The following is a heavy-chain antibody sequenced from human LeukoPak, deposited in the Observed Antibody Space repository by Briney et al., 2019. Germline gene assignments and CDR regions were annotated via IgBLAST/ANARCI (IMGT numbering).Heavy chain of an antibody. D-gene: IGHD6-13*01. J-gene: IGHJ4*02. CDR1: GFTFSSYA. Sequence: GGSLRLSCAASGFTFSSYAMSWVRQAPGKGLEWVSAIRGSGGSTYYADSVKGRFTISRDNSKNTLYLQMNSLRAEDTAVYYCAKGEYSSSWQIDHWGQGTLVTVSS. V-gene: IGHV3-23*01. CDR3: AKGEYSSSWQIDH. CDR2: IRGSGGST.